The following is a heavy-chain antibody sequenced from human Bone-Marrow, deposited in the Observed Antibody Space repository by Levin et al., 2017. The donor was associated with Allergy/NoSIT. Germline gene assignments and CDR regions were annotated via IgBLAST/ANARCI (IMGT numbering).Heavy chain of an antibody. Sequence: ASVKVSCKVSGYTLTELSMHWVRQAPGKGLEWMGGFDPEDGETIYAQKFQGRVTMTEDTSTDTAYMELSSLRSEDTAVYYCATSDPRVRGVIIKISIWGQGTLVTVSS. CDR3: ATSDPRVRGVIIKISI. CDR1: GYTLTELS. V-gene: IGHV1-24*01. J-gene: IGHJ4*02. D-gene: IGHD3-10*01. CDR2: FDPEDGET.